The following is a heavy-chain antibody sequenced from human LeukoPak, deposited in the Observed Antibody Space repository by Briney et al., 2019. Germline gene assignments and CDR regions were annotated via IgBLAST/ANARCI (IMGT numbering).Heavy chain of an antibody. CDR2: IYTSGST. CDR1: DGSISSGSYY. D-gene: IGHD2-21*02. J-gene: IGHJ4*02. V-gene: IGHV4-61*02. CDR3: ARDGHCGGDCYYFDY. Sequence: SETLSLTCTVSDGSISSGSYYWSWIRQPAGKGLEWIGRIYTSGSTNYNPSLKSRVTISVDTSKNQFSLKLSSVTAADTAVYYCARDGHCGGDCYYFDYWGQGTLVTVSS.